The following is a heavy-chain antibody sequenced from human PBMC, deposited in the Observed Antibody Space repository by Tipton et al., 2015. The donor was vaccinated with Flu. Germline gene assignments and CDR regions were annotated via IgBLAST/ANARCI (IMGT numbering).Heavy chain of an antibody. D-gene: IGHD5-18*01. CDR3: ASLVDTAMAHYYYYGMDV. V-gene: IGHV3-11*01. J-gene: IGHJ6*02. CDR1: GFTFSDYY. CDR2: ISSSGSTI. Sequence: SLRLSCAASGFTFSDYYMSWIRQAPGKGLEWVSYISSSGSTIYYADSVKGRFTISRDNAKNSLYLQMNSLRAEDTAVYYCASLVDTAMAHYYYYGMDVWGQGTTATVSS.